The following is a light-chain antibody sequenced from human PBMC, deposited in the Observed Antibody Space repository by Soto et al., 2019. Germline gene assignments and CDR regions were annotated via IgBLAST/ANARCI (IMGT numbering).Light chain of an antibody. CDR2: GAS. V-gene: IGKV3-20*01. J-gene: IGKJ1*01. Sequence: EIVVTQSPATLSVSPGERATLSCRASQSISSKLAWYQQKPGQAPRLLIYGASSRATGIPDRFSGSGSGTEFTLTISRLEPEDFAVYYCQQYGSSPKTFGQGTKVDI. CDR3: QQYGSSPKT. CDR1: QSISSK.